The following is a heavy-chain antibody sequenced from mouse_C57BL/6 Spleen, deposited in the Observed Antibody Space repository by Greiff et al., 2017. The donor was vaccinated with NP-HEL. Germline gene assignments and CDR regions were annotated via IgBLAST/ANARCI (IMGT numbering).Heavy chain of an antibody. CDR3: AREGGLNFDY. D-gene: IGHD3-3*01. Sequence: EVKLEESGGGLVKPGGSLKLSCAASGFTFSSYAMSWVRQTPEKRLEWVATISDGGSYTYYPDNVKGRFTISRDNAKNNLYLQMSHLKSEDTAMYYCAREGGLNFDYWGQGTTLTVSS. CDR1: GFTFSSYA. J-gene: IGHJ2*01. CDR2: ISDGGSYT. V-gene: IGHV5-4*01.